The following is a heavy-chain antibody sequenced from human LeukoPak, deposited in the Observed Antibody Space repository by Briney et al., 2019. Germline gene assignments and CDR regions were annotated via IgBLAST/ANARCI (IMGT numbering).Heavy chain of an antibody. CDR1: GFTFSSYA. J-gene: IGHJ4*02. CDR2: ISGSGAST. D-gene: IGHD1-26*01. V-gene: IGHV3-23*01. CDR3: AKVFRRCKWELLCYFDY. Sequence: GGSLRLSCAASGFTFSSYAITWVRQAPGKGLEWVSTISGSGASTYYADSVKGRFTISRDNSKNTLYLQMNSLRAEDTAVYYCAKVFRRCKWELLCYFDYWGQGTLVTVSS.